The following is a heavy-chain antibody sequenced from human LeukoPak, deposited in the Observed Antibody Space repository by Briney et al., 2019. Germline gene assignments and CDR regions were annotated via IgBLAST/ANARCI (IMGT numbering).Heavy chain of an antibody. CDR1: GDIVSSNSAA. CDR2: TYYRSKWYN. Sequence: SQTLSLTCAISGDIVSSNSAAWNWIRQSPSRGLEWLGRTYYRSKWYNDYAVSVKSRITINPDTSKNQFSLQLNSVTPEDTAVYYCARDLGYYDSSGYARDYYYYGMDVWGQGTTVTVSS. CDR3: ARDLGYYDSSGYARDYYYYGMDV. V-gene: IGHV6-1*01. D-gene: IGHD3-22*01. J-gene: IGHJ6*02.